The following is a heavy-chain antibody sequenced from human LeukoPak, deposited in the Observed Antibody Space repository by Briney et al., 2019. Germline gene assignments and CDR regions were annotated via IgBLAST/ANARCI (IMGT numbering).Heavy chain of an antibody. CDR2: ITTSSSYT. CDR3: ARDPYSGAYGDTYYYYMDV. J-gene: IGHJ6*03. CDR1: RFSFSSHN. D-gene: IGHD1-26*01. V-gene: IGHV3-21*01. Sequence: GGSLRLSCEASRFSFSSHNMDWVRQTPGKGLEWISSITTSSSYTFYADSVKGRFTISRDNARNSLYLQMNSLTAEDTAVYYCARDPYSGAYGDTYYYYMDVWGKGTTVTVSS.